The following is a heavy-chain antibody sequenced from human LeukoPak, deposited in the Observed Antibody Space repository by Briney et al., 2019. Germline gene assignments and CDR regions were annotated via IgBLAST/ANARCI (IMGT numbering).Heavy chain of an antibody. J-gene: IGHJ4*02. V-gene: IGHV3-21*01. D-gene: IGHD4-23*01. CDR2: ISSSSSYI. CDR1: GFTFSSYS. Sequence: GGSLRLSCAASGFTFSSYSMNWVRQAPGKGLEWVSSISSSSSYIYYADSVKGRFTISRDKAKNSLYLQMNSLRAEDTAVYYCAREVRGDGGKSYWGQGTLVTVSS. CDR3: AREVRGDGGKSY.